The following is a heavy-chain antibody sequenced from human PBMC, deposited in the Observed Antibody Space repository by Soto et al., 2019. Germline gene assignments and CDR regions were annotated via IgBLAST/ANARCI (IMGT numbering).Heavy chain of an antibody. Sequence: QVQLVESGGGVVQPGRSLRLSCAASGFTFSSYGMHWVRQAPGKGLEWVAVIWYDGSNKYYADSVKGRFTISRDNSKNTLYLQMNSLRAEDTAVYYCARSGDSAAGAGDYWGQGTLVTVSS. D-gene: IGHD6-13*01. CDR2: IWYDGSNK. CDR1: GFTFSSYG. V-gene: IGHV3-33*01. CDR3: ARSGDSAAGAGDY. J-gene: IGHJ4*02.